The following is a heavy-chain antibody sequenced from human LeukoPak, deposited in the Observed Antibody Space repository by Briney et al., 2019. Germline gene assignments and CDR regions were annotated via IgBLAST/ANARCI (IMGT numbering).Heavy chain of an antibody. D-gene: IGHD2-15*01. CDR3: ARQRPYCSGGSCSTTGGPNYFDY. CDR1: GYSFTFYW. J-gene: IGHJ4*02. CDR2: IYPGDSDT. V-gene: IGHV5-51*01. Sequence: PGESLRISCKGSGYSFTFYWISWVRQMPGKGLEWMGIIYPGDSDTRYSPSFQGQVTISADKSISTAYLQWSSLKASDTAMYYCARQRPYCSGGSCSTTGGPNYFDYWGRGTLVTVSS.